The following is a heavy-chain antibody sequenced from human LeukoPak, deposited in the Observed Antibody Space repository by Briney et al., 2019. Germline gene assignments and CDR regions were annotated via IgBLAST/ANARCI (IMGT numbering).Heavy chain of an antibody. CDR2: INPNSGGT. CDR3: ARINYRPIIKFFDF. J-gene: IGHJ4*02. CDR1: GYTFTGYY. D-gene: IGHD4-11*01. Sequence: ASVKVSCKASGYTFTGYYMHWVRQAPGQGLEWMGWINPNSGGTNYAQKFQGRVTMTRDTSTSTAYMELRSLRSDDTAVYYCARINYRPIIKFFDFWGQGTLVTVSS. V-gene: IGHV1-2*02.